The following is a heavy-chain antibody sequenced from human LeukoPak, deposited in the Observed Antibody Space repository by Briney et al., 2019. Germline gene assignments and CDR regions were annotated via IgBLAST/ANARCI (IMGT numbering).Heavy chain of an antibody. CDR1: GYTLTELS. D-gene: IGHD3-22*01. V-gene: IGHV1-24*01. Sequence: ASVKVSCKVSGYTLTELSMHWVRQAPGKGLEWMGGFDPEDGETIYAQKFQGRVTMTEDTSTDTAYMELSSLRSEDTAVYYCATDPTYYDSSGPLFDYWGQGTLATVSS. CDR2: FDPEDGET. CDR3: ATDPTYYDSSGPLFDY. J-gene: IGHJ4*02.